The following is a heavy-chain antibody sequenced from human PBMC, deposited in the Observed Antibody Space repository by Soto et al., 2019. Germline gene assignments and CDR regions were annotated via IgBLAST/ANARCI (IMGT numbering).Heavy chain of an antibody. V-gene: IGHV3-33*01. CDR3: ARETTYYDFWSGPVGAFDI. CDR2: ILYDGRNK. J-gene: IGHJ3*02. Sequence: PGGSLRLSCAGSGFIFSSVGMHWGRQALGKGLEWVASILYDGRNKYFADSVKGRFTISRDNSNNTLYLQMNSLRAEDTAVYYCARETTYYDFWSGPVGAFDIWGQGTMVPVSS. D-gene: IGHD3-3*01. CDR1: GFIFSSVG.